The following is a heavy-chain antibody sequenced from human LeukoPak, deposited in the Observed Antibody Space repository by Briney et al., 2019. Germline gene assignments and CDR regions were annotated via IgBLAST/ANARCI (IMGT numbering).Heavy chain of an antibody. CDR3: ASISGYGGNSGAFDI. Sequence: SETLSLTCTVSGGSISSYYWSWIRQPPGKGLEWIGYIYYSGSTYYNPSLKSRVTISVDTSKNQFSLKLGSVTAADTAVYYCASISGYGGNSGAFDIWGQGTMVTVSS. CDR2: IYYSGST. J-gene: IGHJ3*02. D-gene: IGHD4-23*01. CDR1: GGSISSYY. V-gene: IGHV4-59*08.